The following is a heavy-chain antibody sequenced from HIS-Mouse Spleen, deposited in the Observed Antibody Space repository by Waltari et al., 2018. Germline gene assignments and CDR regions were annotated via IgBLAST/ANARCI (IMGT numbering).Heavy chain of an antibody. CDR2: IDTSGST. Sequence: QVQLQESGPGLVKPSETLSLTCTVSGGSISSYYWSWIRQPAGKGLEWIGRIDTSGSTHYNPDLKSRVTMSVDTSKNQFSLKLSSVTAADTAVYYCARDSPYSGSYYGYYFDYWGQGTLVTVSS. CDR3: ARDSPYSGSYYGYYFDY. V-gene: IGHV4-4*07. J-gene: IGHJ4*02. D-gene: IGHD1-26*01. CDR1: GGSISSYY.